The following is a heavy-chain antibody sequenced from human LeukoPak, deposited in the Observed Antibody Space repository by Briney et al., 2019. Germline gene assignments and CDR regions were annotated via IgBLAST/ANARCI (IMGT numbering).Heavy chain of an antibody. CDR2: ISYDGSNK. V-gene: IGHV3-30-3*01. D-gene: IGHD2-2*01. CDR1: GFTFSSYA. CDR3: ARGDVVVVSWFDP. J-gene: IGHJ5*02. Sequence: GSLRLSCAASGFTFSSYAMHWVRQAPGKGLEWVAVISYDGSNKYYADSVKGRFTISRDNSKNTLYLQMNSLRAEDTAVYYCARGDVVVVSWFDPWGQGTLVTVSS.